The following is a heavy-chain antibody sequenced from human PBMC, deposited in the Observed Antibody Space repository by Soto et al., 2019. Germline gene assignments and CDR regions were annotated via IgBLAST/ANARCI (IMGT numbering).Heavy chain of an antibody. V-gene: IGHV3-15*01. CDR3: TTGVRPYGMDV. CDR1: GFTFSNAW. Sequence: EVQLVESGGGLVKPGGSLRLSCEASGFTFSNAWRSWSPQAPGKGLEWVGRIKSKTDGGTTDYAAPVKGRFTISRDDSKNTLYLQMNSLKTEDTAVYYCTTGVRPYGMDVWGQGTTVTVSS. J-gene: IGHJ6*02. CDR2: IKSKTDGGTT.